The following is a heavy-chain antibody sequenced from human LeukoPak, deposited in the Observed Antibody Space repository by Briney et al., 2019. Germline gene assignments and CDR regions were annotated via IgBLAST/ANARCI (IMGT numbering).Heavy chain of an antibody. CDR2: ISNSGGST. CDR1: GFTFSSYA. Sequence: GGSLRLSCTASGFTFSSYAMSWVRQAPGKGLEWVSSISNSGGSTYYADSVKGRFTISRDNAKNSLYLQMNSLRAEDTAVYYCARVEAAAGTLGGYFQHWGQGTLVTVSS. J-gene: IGHJ1*01. V-gene: IGHV3-23*01. CDR3: ARVEAAAGTLGGYFQH. D-gene: IGHD6-13*01.